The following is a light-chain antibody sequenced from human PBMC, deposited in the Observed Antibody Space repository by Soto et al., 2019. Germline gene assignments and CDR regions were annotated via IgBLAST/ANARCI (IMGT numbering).Light chain of an antibody. CDR1: QSVDSDY. J-gene: IGKJ1*01. CDR3: QRYGGSPPWT. Sequence: EIVLTQYPGTLSLSPGERATLSCRASQSVDSDYLAWYQQKSGQAPRLLIFGASSRAIGIPERFSGSGAGTEFTLSIIRLEPEDFAVYYCQRYGGSPPWTFGRGTKVEIK. CDR2: GAS. V-gene: IGKV3-20*01.